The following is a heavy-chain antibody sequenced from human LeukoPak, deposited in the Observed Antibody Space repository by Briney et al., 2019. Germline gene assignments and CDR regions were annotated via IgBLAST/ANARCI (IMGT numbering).Heavy chain of an antibody. D-gene: IGHD3-10*01. V-gene: IGHV1-8*01. J-gene: IGHJ3*02. CDR3: AGYYGSGSYYDFDI. CDR1: GYTFTSYD. CDR2: MNPNSGNT. Sequence: VKVSCKASGYTFTSYDINWVRQATGQGLEWMGWMNPNSGNTGYAQKFQGRVAMTRNTSISTAYMELSSLRSEDTAVYYCAGYYGSGSYYDFDIWGQGTMVTVSS.